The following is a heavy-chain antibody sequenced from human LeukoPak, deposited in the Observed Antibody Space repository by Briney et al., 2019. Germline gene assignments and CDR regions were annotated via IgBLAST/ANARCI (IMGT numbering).Heavy chain of an antibody. CDR3: TDYDDSSDLWGY. D-gene: IGHD3-22*01. Sequence: KVSCKASGYTFTNYYMHWVRQAPGKGLEWVGRMRSKTQNYATAYAASVKGRFTISRDDSKNTAFLQMNSLKTEDTAVYYCTDYDDSSDLWGYWGQGTLVTVSS. CDR2: MRSKTQNYAT. V-gene: IGHV3-73*01. J-gene: IGHJ4*02. CDR1: GYTFTNYY.